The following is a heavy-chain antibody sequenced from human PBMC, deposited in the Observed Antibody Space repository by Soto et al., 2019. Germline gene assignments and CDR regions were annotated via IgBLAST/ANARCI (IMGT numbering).Heavy chain of an antibody. V-gene: IGHV1-69*12. CDR2: IIHIFGTA. D-gene: IGHD5-18*01. J-gene: IGHJ6*02. CDR3: ARDLDSRRGDSYGWGKQSPGVYCYGMAV. CDR1: GGTFSSYA. Sequence: QVQLVQSGAEVKKPGSSVKVSCKASGGTFSSYAIIWVRQAPGQGLEWMGGIIHIFGTAPYAQKFQCRVTVTADESTSTSYMELSILGSEDTAVYYCARDLDSRRGDSYGWGKQSPGVYCYGMAVWFQGTTVPVSS.